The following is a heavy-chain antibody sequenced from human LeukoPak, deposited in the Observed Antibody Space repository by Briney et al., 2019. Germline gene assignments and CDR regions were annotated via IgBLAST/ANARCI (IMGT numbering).Heavy chain of an antibody. CDR1: GYRFTSYW. Sequence: GESLKISCKGSGYRFTSYWIGWVRQMPGKGLEWMGIIYPGDSDTRYSPSFQGHVTISADKSISTAYLQWGSLKASDTAMYYCARQSAVTAPVDYWGQGTLVTVSS. CDR3: ARQSAVTAPVDY. CDR2: IYPGDSDT. V-gene: IGHV5-51*01. J-gene: IGHJ4*02. D-gene: IGHD2-21*02.